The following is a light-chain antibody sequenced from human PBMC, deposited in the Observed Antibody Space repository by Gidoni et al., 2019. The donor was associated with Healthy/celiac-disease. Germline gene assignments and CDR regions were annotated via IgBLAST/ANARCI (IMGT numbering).Light chain of an antibody. J-gene: IGLJ3*02. V-gene: IGLV2-11*01. CDR3: CSYAGSPWV. CDR1: SSDVGGYNY. Sequence: QSAITQPRSLSRSPGQSVTISCTGTSSDVGGYNYVSWYHQHPGKAPKLMIYDVSKRPSGVPDRFSGSKSGNTASLTISGLQAEDEADYYCCSYAGSPWVFGGGTKLTVL. CDR2: DVS.